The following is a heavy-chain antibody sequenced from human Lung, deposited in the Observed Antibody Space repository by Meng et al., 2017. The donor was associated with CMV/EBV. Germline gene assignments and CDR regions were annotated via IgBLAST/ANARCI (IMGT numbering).Heavy chain of an antibody. CDR2: LSGSGGAT. CDR1: GFTVSNYA. CDR3: ARNPGGRPNWFDP. D-gene: IGHD4-23*01. V-gene: IGHV3-23*01. J-gene: IGHJ5*02. Sequence: GEXXKISCAASGFTVSNYAMSWVRQAPGKGLEWVSALSGSGGATYYADSVKGRFTISRDNSKSTVYLQMKSLRAEDTAVYYCARNPGGRPNWFDPWAQGTXVTVSS.